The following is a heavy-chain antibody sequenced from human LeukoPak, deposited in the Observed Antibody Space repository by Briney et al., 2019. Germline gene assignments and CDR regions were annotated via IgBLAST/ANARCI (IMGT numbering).Heavy chain of an antibody. V-gene: IGHV4-59*08. CDR1: GGSISSYH. CDR3: AGGDSSGWTDFDY. D-gene: IGHD6-19*01. J-gene: IGHJ4*02. CDR2: IPYSGTT. Sequence: SETLSLTCSVSGGSISSYHWSWIPQPPGKGLEWIGFIPYSGTTNYNPSLKSRVTISLDTSKKQFSLKLSSVSAADTAAYYCAGGDSSGWTDFDYWGQGTLVTVSS.